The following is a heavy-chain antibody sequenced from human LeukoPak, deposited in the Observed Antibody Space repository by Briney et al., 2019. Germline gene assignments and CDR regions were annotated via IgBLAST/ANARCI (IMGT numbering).Heavy chain of an antibody. J-gene: IGHJ4*02. CDR2: ISVYSGNT. D-gene: IGHD2-21*02. CDR3: ARTNYCGGDCYADSRFDY. Sequence: ASVKVSCKASGYTFTTYGISWVRQAPGQGLEWMGWISVYSGNTNYAQKLQGRITMTTDTSTSTAYMELRSLRSDDTAVYCCARTNYCGGDCYADSRFDYRGQGTLVPVSS. CDR1: GYTFTTYG. V-gene: IGHV1-18*01.